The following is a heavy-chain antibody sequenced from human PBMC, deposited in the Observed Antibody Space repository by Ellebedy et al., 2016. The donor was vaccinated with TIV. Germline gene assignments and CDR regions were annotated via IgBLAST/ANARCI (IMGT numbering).Heavy chain of an antibody. CDR1: GYSFTSYW. V-gene: IGHV5-51*01. Sequence: GGSLRLSXKGSGYSFTSYWIGWVRQMPGKGLEWMGIIYPGDSDTRYSPSFQGQVTISADKSISTAYLQWSSLKASDTAMYYCARHGLRFGELFPDPFYDYWGQGTLVTVSS. D-gene: IGHD3-10*01. CDR3: ARHGLRFGELFPDPFYDY. CDR2: IYPGDSDT. J-gene: IGHJ4*02.